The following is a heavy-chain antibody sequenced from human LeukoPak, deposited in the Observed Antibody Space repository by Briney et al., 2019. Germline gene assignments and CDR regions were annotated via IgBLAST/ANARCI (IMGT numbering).Heavy chain of an antibody. CDR1: GYTFTSYG. CDR3: ARDKTELDIVVVPAARHNWFDP. J-gene: IGHJ5*02. D-gene: IGHD2-2*01. V-gene: IGHV1-18*01. Sequence: ASVKVSCKASGYTFTSYGISWVRQAPGQGLEWMGWNSAYNGNTNYAQKLQGRVTMTTDTSTSTAYMELRSLRSDDTAVYYCARDKTELDIVVVPAARHNWFDPWGQGTLVTVSS. CDR2: NSAYNGNT.